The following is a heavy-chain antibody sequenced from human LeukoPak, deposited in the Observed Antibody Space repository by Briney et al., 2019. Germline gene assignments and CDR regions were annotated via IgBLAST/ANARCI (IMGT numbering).Heavy chain of an antibody. CDR1: GASISGTNW. CDR3: ATYFYGSGY. J-gene: IGHJ4*02. V-gene: IGHV4-4*02. D-gene: IGHD3-10*01. Sequence: SETLSLTCAVSGASISGTNWWNWVRQPPGKGLEWIGDIFHSGSTNYNPSLKSRVTISVDKSKNQFSLKLTSVTAADTAVYYCATYFYGSGYWGQGTLVTVSS. CDR2: IFHSGST.